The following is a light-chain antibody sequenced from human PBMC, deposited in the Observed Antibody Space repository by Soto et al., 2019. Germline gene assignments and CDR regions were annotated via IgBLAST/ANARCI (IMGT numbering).Light chain of an antibody. J-gene: IGLJ2*01. CDR3: GTWDYSLTAVV. Sequence: QSVLTQPPSVSAAPGQTGTLSCSGSHSHIVNNFVSWYQHLPGTAPNLLIYDNNKRPSGIPDRFSGSKSGTSATLGITGLQTGDEAEYYCGTWDYSLTAVVFGGGTKVTVL. CDR2: DNN. CDR1: HSHIVNNF. V-gene: IGLV1-51*01.